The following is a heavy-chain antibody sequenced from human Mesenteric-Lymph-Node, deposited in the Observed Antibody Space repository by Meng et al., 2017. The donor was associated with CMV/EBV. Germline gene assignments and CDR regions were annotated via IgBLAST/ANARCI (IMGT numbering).Heavy chain of an antibody. CDR3: ATGSNNYGSGPSRY. CDR2: FEPEDGKT. D-gene: IGHD3-10*01. V-gene: IGHV1-24*01. Sequence: SGNTLTELSKHRERKATGKGLEWRGGFEPEDGKTIYAQKFKGRVSMTENTSTDTAYMELSSLRSEDTAVYYCATGSNNYGSGPSRYWGQGTLVTVSS. J-gene: IGHJ4*02. CDR1: GNTLTELS.